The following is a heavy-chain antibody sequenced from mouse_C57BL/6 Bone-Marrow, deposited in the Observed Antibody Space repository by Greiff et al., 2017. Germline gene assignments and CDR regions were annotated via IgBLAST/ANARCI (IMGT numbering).Heavy chain of an antibody. V-gene: IGHV1-23*01. CDR1: GYTFTDYE. D-gene: IGHD2-2*01. J-gene: IGHJ2*01. Sequence: QVQLQQSGAELVGPGASVKLSCKASGYTFTDYEMHCVKQTPVHGLDWIGAIAPETCGTAYNQQFKGKATLTAYKSSSTAFMELRSLTSEDSAVYYCSLWLRPSSYYFDYWGQGTTLTVSS. CDR3: SLWLRPSSYYFDY. CDR2: IAPETCGT.